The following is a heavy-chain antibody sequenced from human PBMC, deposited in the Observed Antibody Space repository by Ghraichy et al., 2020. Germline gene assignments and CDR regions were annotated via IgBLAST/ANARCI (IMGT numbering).Heavy chain of an antibody. CDR2: ISGSAIRT. J-gene: IGHJ4*02. D-gene: IGHD2-15*01. V-gene: IGHV3-23*01. CDR3: AREGSCSGDVCSPILAY. CDR1: GFMFSSYS. Sequence: GGSLRLSCPASGFMFSSYSMSWVRQAPGKGLEWISAISGSAIRTFYANSVKGRFTISRENSKDTLYLEINSLRAEDTAIYYCAREGSCSGDVCSPILAYWGQGTLVTVSS.